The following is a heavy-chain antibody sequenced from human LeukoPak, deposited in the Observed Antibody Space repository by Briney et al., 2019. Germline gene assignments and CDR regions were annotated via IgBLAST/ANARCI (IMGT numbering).Heavy chain of an antibody. Sequence: SETLSLTCTVSGGSITSDIFYWNWIRQHPGKGLEWIGSIHNSRGTSYNPSLESRLTISVDTSENQFFLKMSYVTAADTAMYYCGKVGGNSNSWGQETLVTGSS. CDR3: GKVGGNSNS. V-gene: IGHV4-31*03. J-gene: IGHJ5*02. CDR2: IHNSRGT. D-gene: IGHD4-23*01. CDR1: GGSITSDIFY.